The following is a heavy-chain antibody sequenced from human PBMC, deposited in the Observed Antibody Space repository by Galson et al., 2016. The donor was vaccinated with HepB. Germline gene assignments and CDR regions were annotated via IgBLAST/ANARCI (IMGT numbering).Heavy chain of an antibody. CDR1: GFTFSRYS. CDR3: ARGGYAWGGYPNDY. J-gene: IGHJ4*02. V-gene: IGHV3-23*01. D-gene: IGHD3-16*02. CDR2: ITGSGDST. Sequence: SLRLSCAASGFTFSRYSMTWVRQAPGKGLAWVSSITGSGDSTYYADSVKGRFTLSRDNSKNTVYLLMNSLGVEDTAVYYCARGGYAWGGYPNDYWGQGTLVIVSS.